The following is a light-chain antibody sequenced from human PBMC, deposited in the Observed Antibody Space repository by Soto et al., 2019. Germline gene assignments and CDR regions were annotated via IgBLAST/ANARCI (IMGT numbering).Light chain of an antibody. J-gene: IGKJ5*01. CDR2: KAS. Sequence: IQMTQSPSSLSASVGYRFTITCGASQNINSALAWYQQKPGKAPKPLIYKASSLQSGVPSRFSGSESGTEFTLTISSLQLDDFETYYCQQHNSYSYTFGQGTRLEIK. V-gene: IGKV1-5*03. CDR3: QQHNSYSYT. CDR1: QNINSA.